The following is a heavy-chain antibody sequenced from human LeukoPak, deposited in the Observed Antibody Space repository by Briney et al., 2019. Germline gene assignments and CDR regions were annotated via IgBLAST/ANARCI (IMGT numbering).Heavy chain of an antibody. D-gene: IGHD5-24*01. Sequence: GGSLRLSCAASGFTFSDYYMSWIRQAPGKGLEWVSYISSSGSTIYYADSVKGRFTISRDNAKNSLYLQMNSLRAEDTAVYYCARDQRPRRDGYNSGYYYYMDVWGKGTTVTISS. CDR3: ARDQRPRRDGYNSGYYYYMDV. J-gene: IGHJ6*03. CDR2: ISSSGSTI. V-gene: IGHV3-11*01. CDR1: GFTFSDYY.